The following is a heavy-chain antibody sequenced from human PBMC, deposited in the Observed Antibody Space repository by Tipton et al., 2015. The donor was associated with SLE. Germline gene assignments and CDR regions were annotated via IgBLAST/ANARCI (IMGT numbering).Heavy chain of an antibody. CDR2: IYYSGST. CDR1: GGSISSYY. J-gene: IGHJ4*02. CDR3: ARDKFGSSSWFDY. V-gene: IGHV4-59*01. D-gene: IGHD6-6*01. Sequence: TLSLTCTVSGGSISSYYWSWIRQPPGKGLEWIGYIYYSGSTNYNPSLKSRVTISVDTSKNQFSLKLSSVTAADTAVYYCARDKFGSSSWFDYWGQGTLVTVSS.